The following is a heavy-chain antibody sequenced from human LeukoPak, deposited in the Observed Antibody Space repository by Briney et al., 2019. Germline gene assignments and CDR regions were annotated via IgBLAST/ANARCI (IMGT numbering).Heavy chain of an antibody. CDR2: IYYSGST. CDR1: GGSISSYY. Sequence: SETLSLTCTVSGGSISSYYWSWIRQPPGKGLEWIGHIYYSGSTNYNPSLKGRVAISVDTSKNQFSLKLSSVTAADTAVYYCARHRGYSSGWYAFDYWGQGTLVTVSS. J-gene: IGHJ4*02. V-gene: IGHV4-59*08. CDR3: ARHRGYSSGWYAFDY. D-gene: IGHD6-19*01.